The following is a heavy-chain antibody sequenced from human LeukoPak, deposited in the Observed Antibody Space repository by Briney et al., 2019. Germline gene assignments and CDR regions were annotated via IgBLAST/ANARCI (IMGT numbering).Heavy chain of an antibody. CDR2: IYHSGST. J-gene: IGHJ3*01. D-gene: IGHD4-23*01. Sequence: SETLSLTCTVSGGSISSDFWGWIRQPPGKGLEYIGYIYHSGSTTYNPALKSRLTISLDKSNNQFSLSLSSVTAADTAMYYCARYKTTVVLGAFDVWGQGTMVTVSS. V-gene: IGHV4-59*01. CDR1: GGSISSDF. CDR3: ARYKTTVVLGAFDV.